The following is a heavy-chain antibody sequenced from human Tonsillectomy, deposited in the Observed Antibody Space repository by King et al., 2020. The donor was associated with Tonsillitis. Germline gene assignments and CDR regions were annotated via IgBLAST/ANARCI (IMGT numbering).Heavy chain of an antibody. J-gene: IGHJ4*02. D-gene: IGHD3-3*01. V-gene: IGHV1-24*01. CDR2: FEAEDGET. Sequence: HVQLVQSGAEVKKPGASVKVSCKVSGYTLSELSMHWVRQAPGKGLEWLGGFEAEDGETIYAQKFLGRVRMTEDTSTDTAYMEVSSLTSEDTAVYYCATEGLRFLGYWGQGTLVTVSS. CDR1: GYTLSELS. CDR3: ATEGLRFLGY.